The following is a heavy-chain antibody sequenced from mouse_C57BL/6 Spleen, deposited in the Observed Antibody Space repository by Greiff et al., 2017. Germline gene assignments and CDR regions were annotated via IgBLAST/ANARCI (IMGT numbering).Heavy chain of an antibody. J-gene: IGHJ4*01. D-gene: IGHD1-1*01. Sequence: QVQLKQPGAELVMPGASVKLSCKASGYTFTSYWMHWVKQRPGQGLEWIGEIDPSDSYTNYNQKFKGKSTLTVDKSSSTAYMQLSSLTSEDSAVYYCARVGSSPYAMDYWGQGTSVTVSS. V-gene: IGHV1-69*01. CDR1: GYTFTSYW. CDR3: ARVGSSPYAMDY. CDR2: IDPSDSYT.